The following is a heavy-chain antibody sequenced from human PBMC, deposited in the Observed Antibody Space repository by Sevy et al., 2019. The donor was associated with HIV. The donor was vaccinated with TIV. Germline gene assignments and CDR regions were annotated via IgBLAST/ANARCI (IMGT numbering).Heavy chain of an antibody. CDR2: IKSKTDAGTT. V-gene: IGHV3-15*01. CDR1: GFTFSNAW. J-gene: IGHJ3*02. CDR3: TTVAQFTAFDI. Sequence: GGSLRLSCAASGFTFSNAWMSWVRQAPGKGLEWVGRIKSKTDAGTTDNAAPVKCRFTISREHSKNTLYPQMNSLKTYDTAVYYSTTVAQFTAFDIWGQGTMVTVSS.